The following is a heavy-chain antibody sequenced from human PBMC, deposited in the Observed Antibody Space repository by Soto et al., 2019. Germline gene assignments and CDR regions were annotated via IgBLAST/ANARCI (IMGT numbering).Heavy chain of an antibody. J-gene: IGHJ5*02. CDR2: IYYSGST. Sequence: LSLTCTVSGGSISSGGYYWSWIRQHPGKGLEWIGYIYYSGSTYYNPSLKSRVTISVDTSKNQFSLKLSSVTAADTAVYYCARVNIVDSSEFDPWGQGTLVTVSS. CDR3: ARVNIVDSSEFDP. CDR1: GGSISSGGYY. V-gene: IGHV4-31*03. D-gene: IGHD3-16*02.